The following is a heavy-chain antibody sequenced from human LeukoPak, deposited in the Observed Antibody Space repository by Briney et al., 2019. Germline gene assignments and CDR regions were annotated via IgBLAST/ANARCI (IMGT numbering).Heavy chain of an antibody. Sequence: ASVKVSCKASGYTFTSYAMNWVRQAPGQGLEWMGWINPNSGVTNYAQKFQGRVTMTRDTSISTAYMELSRLRSDDTAVYYCARGLGWLQFDYWGQGTLLTVSS. CDR1: GYTFTSYA. CDR2: INPNSGVT. J-gene: IGHJ4*02. CDR3: ARGLGWLQFDY. V-gene: IGHV1-2*02. D-gene: IGHD5-24*01.